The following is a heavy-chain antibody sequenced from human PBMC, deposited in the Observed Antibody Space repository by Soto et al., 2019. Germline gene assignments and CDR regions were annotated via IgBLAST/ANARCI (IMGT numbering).Heavy chain of an antibody. CDR1: GGSVSSGSYY. CDR2: IYYSGST. V-gene: IGHV4-61*03. J-gene: IGHJ4*02. CDR3: ARAALPPNGGNVDY. Sequence: QVQLQGSGPGLVKPSETLSLTCTVSGGSVSSGSYYWSWIRQPPGTGLEWIGYIYYSGSTNYNPSLKSQVTKSVDTSKNHFPLKLSSVTAADTAVYYCARAALPPNGGNVDYWGQGTLVTVSS. D-gene: IGHD3-16*01.